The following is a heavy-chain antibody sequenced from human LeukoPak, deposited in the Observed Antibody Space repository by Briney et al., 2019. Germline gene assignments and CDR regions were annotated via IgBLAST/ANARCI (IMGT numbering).Heavy chain of an antibody. CDR3: AKGLRYFDWYDY. V-gene: IGHV3-23*01. J-gene: IGHJ4*02. D-gene: IGHD3-9*01. CDR2: ISGSGVST. Sequence: GGSLRLSCAASGFTFSSYSMNWVRQAPGKGLEWVSTISGSGVSTYFADSVKGRFTVSRDNSKNTLYLQMNSLRAEDTAVYYCAKGLRYFDWYDYWGQGTLVTVSS. CDR1: GFTFSSYS.